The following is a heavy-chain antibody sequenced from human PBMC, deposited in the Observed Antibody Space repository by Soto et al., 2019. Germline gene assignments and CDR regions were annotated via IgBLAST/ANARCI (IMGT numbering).Heavy chain of an antibody. CDR1: GFTFGNAW. CDR2: IKSKTDGGTA. CDR3: TTDRGHMYDFDY. Sequence: EVQLVESGGGLVKPGGSLRLSCAASGFTFGNAWMNWVRQTPGKGLEWVGRIKSKTDGGTADYAAPVKGRFTISRDDSKNALYLQMNSLKTADTAVYYCTTDRGHMYDFDYWGQGTLVPVSS. J-gene: IGHJ4*02. D-gene: IGHD5-18*01. V-gene: IGHV3-15*01.